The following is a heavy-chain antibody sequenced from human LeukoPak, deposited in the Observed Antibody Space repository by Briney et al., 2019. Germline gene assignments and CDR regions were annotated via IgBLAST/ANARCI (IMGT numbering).Heavy chain of an antibody. J-gene: IGHJ4*02. CDR1: GGSFSGYY. Sequence: PSETLSLTCAVYGGSFSGYYWSWIRQPPGKGLEWIGEINHSGSTNYNPSLKSRVTISVDTSKNQFSLKLSSVTAADTAVYYCASRDYCGSGSYPYYFDYWGQGTLVTVSS. CDR2: INHSGST. V-gene: IGHV4-34*01. CDR3: ASRDYCGSGSYPYYFDY. D-gene: IGHD3-10*01.